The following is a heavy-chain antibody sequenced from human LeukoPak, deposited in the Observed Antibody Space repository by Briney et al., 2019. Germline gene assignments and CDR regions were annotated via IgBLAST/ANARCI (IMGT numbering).Heavy chain of an antibody. CDR1: GGTFSSYA. CDR2: IIPIFGTA. CDR3: ARGGVWFGPFDY. D-gene: IGHD3-10*01. Sequence: ASVKVSCKASGGTFSSYAISWVRQAPGQGLEWMGRIIPIFGTANYAQKFQGRVTITTDESTSTAYMELSSLRSEDTAVYYCARGGVWFGPFDYWGQGTLVTVSS. J-gene: IGHJ4*02. V-gene: IGHV1-69*05.